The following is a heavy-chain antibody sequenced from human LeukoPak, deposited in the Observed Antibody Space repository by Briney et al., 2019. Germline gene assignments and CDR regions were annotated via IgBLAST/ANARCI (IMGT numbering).Heavy chain of an antibody. CDR2: INPTSGGP. CDR3: TRDGTKAVAGY. Sequence: SVKVSCKASGFTFTGFFMPWVVQAPGQGREWMGWINPTSGGPNYAQKFQRRVTMTRDTSISTAYMELSRLSPDDAAVYYCTRDGTKAVAGYWGQGTLVTVSS. J-gene: IGHJ4*02. CDR1: GFTFTGFF. D-gene: IGHD6-19*01. V-gene: IGHV1-2*02.